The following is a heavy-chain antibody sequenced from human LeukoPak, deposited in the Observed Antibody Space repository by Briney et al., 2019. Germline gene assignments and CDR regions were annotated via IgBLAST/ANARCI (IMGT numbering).Heavy chain of an antibody. D-gene: IGHD6-13*01. V-gene: IGHV1-2*06. CDR2: INPNSGGT. CDR3: ARSHAEQQLSYYFDY. Sequence: ASVKVSCKASGYTFTGYYMHWVRQAPGQGLEWMGRINPNSGGTNYAQKFQGRVTMTRDTSISTAYMELSSLRSEDTAVYYCARSHAEQQLSYYFDYWGQGTLVTVSS. J-gene: IGHJ4*02. CDR1: GYTFTGYY.